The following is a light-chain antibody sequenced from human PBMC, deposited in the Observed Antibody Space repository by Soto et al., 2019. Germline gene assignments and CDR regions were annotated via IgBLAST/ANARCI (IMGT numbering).Light chain of an antibody. CDR2: GAS. V-gene: IGKV3-15*01. J-gene: IGKJ1*01. CDR1: QSVSSN. CDR3: QQYNNWPRT. Sequence: EIVMTQSPATLSVSPGERATLSCRASQSVSSNLAWYPQNPGQAPRLLLYGASTRATGIPARFSGSGSGTEFTLTISSLQSEDFAVYYCQQYNNWPRTCGQGTKVEIK.